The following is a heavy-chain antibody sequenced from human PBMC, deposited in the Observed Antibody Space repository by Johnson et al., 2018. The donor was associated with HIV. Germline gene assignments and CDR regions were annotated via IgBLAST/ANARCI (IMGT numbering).Heavy chain of an antibody. Sequence: VQLVESGGGLVQPGGSLRLSCAASGFTFSSYWMSWVRQAPGQGLEWVANIKQDGSEKYYVDSVKGRFTISRDNAKNSLYLQMNSLRAEDTAVYYCARDRPIAPFDIWGQGTMVTVSS. D-gene: IGHD3-22*01. CDR3: ARDRPIAPFDI. J-gene: IGHJ3*02. CDR1: GFTFSSYW. V-gene: IGHV3-7*01. CDR2: IKQDGSEK.